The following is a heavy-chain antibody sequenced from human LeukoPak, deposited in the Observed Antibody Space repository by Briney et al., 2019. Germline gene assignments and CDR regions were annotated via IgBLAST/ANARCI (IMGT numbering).Heavy chain of an antibody. J-gene: IGHJ4*02. CDR2: IYYTGST. CDR3: ARSSNYYGSVIPV. Sequence: SETLSLTCTVSGGSISSYYWSWIRQPPGQGLEWIGYIYYTGSTNYNPSLKSRVTISVDTSKNQFSLKLNSVTAADTAVYYCARSSNYYGSVIPVWGQGSLVTVFS. CDR1: GGSISSYY. D-gene: IGHD3-10*01. V-gene: IGHV4-59*01.